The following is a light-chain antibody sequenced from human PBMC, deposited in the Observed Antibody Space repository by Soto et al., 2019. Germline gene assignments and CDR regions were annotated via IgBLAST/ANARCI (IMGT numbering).Light chain of an antibody. CDR2: DTF. Sequence: EIVLTQSPATLSLSPGERATLSCRASQNVRNYLAWYQQKPGQAPRLLIYDTFNRATDIPARFSGSGSGTDFTLTISSLEPEDFATYYCRHRSNWPLTFGGGTKVEVK. V-gene: IGKV3-11*01. CDR1: QNVRNY. CDR3: RHRSNWPLT. J-gene: IGKJ4*01.